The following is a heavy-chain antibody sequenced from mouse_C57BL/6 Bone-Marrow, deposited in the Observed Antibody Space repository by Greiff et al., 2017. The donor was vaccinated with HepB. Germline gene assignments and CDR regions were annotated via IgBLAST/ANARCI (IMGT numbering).Heavy chain of an antibody. V-gene: IGHV5-17*03. J-gene: IGHJ1*03. Sequence: EVKLVESGGGLVKPGGSLKLSCAASGFTFSDYGMHWVRQAPEKGLEWVAYISSGSSTIYYADTVKGRFTISRDNAKKTLYLQMSSLRSEDTALYYCARRNYGNWYFDVWGTGTTVTVSS. CDR3: ARRNYGNWYFDV. D-gene: IGHD1-1*02. CDR2: ISSGSSTI. CDR1: GFTFSDYG.